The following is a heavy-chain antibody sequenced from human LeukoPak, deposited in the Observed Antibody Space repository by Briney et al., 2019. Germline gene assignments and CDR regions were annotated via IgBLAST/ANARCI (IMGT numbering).Heavy chain of an antibody. CDR2: ISYDGSNK. Sequence: GGSLRLSCAASGFTFSSYAMHWVRQAPGKGLEWVAVISYDGSNKYYADSVKGRFTISRDNSKNTLYLQMNSLRAEDTAVYYCARDQLRYFDWLSYGMDVWGQGTTATVSS. J-gene: IGHJ6*02. CDR1: GFTFSSYA. D-gene: IGHD3-9*01. V-gene: IGHV3-30-3*01. CDR3: ARDQLRYFDWLSYGMDV.